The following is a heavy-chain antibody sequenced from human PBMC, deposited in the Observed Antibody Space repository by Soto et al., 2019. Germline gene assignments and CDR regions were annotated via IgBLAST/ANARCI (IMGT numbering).Heavy chain of an antibody. V-gene: IGHV1-2*04. D-gene: IGHD4-17*01. CDR3: ARVTNYGLLFEY. CDR1: GYTFTGHY. Sequence: ASVKVSCKASGYTFTGHYMHWVRQAPGQGLEWMGWINPNSGDTNYAQKFQGWVTMTRDTSISTAYMELSRLRSDDTAVYYCARVTNYGLLFEYWGQGTLVTVSS. CDR2: INPNSGDT. J-gene: IGHJ4*02.